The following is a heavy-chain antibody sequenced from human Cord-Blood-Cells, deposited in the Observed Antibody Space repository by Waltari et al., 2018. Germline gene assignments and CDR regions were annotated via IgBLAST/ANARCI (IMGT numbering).Heavy chain of an antibody. CDR3: AKRGYYGSGRLFDY. CDR1: GFTFSRYA. J-gene: IGHJ4*02. D-gene: IGHD3-10*01. CDR2: ISGSGGST. Sequence: EVQLLESGGGLVQPGGSLRLSCAASGFTFSRYAMLWVRQAPGKGLEWVSAISGSGGSTYYADSVKGRFTISRDNSKNTLYLQMNSLRAEDTAVYYCAKRGYYGSGRLFDYWGQGTLVTVSS. V-gene: IGHV3-23*01.